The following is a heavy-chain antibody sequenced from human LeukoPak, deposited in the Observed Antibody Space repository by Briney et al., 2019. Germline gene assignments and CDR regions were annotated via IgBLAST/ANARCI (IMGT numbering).Heavy chain of an antibody. J-gene: IGHJ3*02. Sequence: SENLSLTCTVSGGYISSYYWSWIRQPPGKGLEWIGYIYYSGSTNYNPSLKSRVTISVDTSKNQFSLKLSSVTAADTAVYYCASRVGVGAPFDDAFDIWGQGTMVTVSS. V-gene: IGHV4-59*01. CDR2: IYYSGST. CDR3: ASRVGVGAPFDDAFDI. CDR1: GGYISSYY. D-gene: IGHD2-15*01.